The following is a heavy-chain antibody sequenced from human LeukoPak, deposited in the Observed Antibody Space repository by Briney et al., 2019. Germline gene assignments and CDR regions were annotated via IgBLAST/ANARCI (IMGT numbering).Heavy chain of an antibody. CDR1: GLTFSSYA. CDR2: ISGSGGRT. CDR3: AKEENYYDSSGYRHNAY. Sequence: GGSLRLSCAASGLTFSSYAMSWVRQAPGKGLEWVSAISGSGGRTYYADSVKGRFTISRDNSKNTLYLQMNSLRAEDTAVYYCAKEENYYDSSGYRHNAYWGQGTLVIVSS. J-gene: IGHJ4*02. D-gene: IGHD3-22*01. V-gene: IGHV3-23*01.